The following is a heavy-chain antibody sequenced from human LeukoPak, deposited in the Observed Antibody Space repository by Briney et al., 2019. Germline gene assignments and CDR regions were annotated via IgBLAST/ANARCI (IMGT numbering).Heavy chain of an antibody. CDR3: AREERFLEWFDI. J-gene: IGHJ3*02. CDR2: INPSGGST. CDR1: GYTFTSYY. Sequence: ALVKVSCKASGYTFTSYYMHWVRQAPGQGLEWMGIINPSGGSTSYAQKFQGGVTMTRDTSTSTVYMELSSLRSEDTAVYYCAREERFLEWFDIWGQGTMVTVSS. V-gene: IGHV1-46*01. D-gene: IGHD3-3*01.